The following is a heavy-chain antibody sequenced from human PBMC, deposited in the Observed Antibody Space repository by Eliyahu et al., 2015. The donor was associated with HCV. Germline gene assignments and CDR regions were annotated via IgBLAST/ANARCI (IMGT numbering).Heavy chain of an antibody. CDR2: IKSKTDGGTT. D-gene: IGHD2-2*01. Sequence: EVQLVESGGGLVKPGGSLRLSCAASGFTFSNAWMNWVRQAPGKGLEWVGRIKSKTDGGTTDYAAPVKGRFTISRDDSKNTLYLQMNSLKTEDTAVYYCTTGGYCSSTSCYSRYYYYYGMDVWGQGTTVTVSS. V-gene: IGHV3-15*07. CDR3: TTGGYCSSTSCYSRYYYYYGMDV. J-gene: IGHJ6*02. CDR1: GFTFSNAW.